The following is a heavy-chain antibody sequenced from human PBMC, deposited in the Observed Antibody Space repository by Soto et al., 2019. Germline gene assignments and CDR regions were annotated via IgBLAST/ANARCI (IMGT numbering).Heavy chain of an antibody. CDR2: IIHILGIA. Sequence: QVQLVQSGAEVKKPGSSVKVSCKASGGTFSSYTISWVRQAPGQGLEWMGRIIHILGIANYAQKFQGRVTITADKSTSTAYMELSSLRSEDTAVYYCTSLYGDYPGWFDPWGQGTLVTVSS. D-gene: IGHD4-17*01. CDR1: GGTFSSYT. CDR3: TSLYGDYPGWFDP. V-gene: IGHV1-69*02. J-gene: IGHJ5*02.